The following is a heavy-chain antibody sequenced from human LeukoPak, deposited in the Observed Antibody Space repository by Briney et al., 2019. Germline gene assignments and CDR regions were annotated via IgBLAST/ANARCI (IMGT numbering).Heavy chain of an antibody. J-gene: IGHJ5*02. CDR2: IYTSGST. D-gene: IGHD6-19*01. CDR3: ARDMRIAVAGMALFNWFDP. Sequence: SETLSLTCTVSGGFISSYYWSWIRQPAGKGLEWIGRIYTSGSTNYNPSLKSRVTMSVDTSKNQFSLKLSSVTAADTAVYYCARDMRIAVAGMALFNWFDPWGQGTLVTVSS. V-gene: IGHV4-4*07. CDR1: GGFISSYY.